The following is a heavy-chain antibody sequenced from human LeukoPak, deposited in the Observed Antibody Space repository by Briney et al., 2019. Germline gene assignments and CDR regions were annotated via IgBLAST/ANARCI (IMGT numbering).Heavy chain of an antibody. CDR3: ARSVFSGYYAPEPKDDDAFDI. D-gene: IGHD3-22*01. CDR1: GGSISSGGYY. CDR2: IYYSGST. Sequence: PSETLSLTCTVSGGSISSGGYYWSWIRQHPGKGLEWIGYIYYSGSTYYNPSLKSRVTISVDTSKNQFSLKLSSVTAADTAVYYCARSVFSGYYAPEPKDDDAFDIWGQGTMVTVSS. V-gene: IGHV4-31*03. J-gene: IGHJ3*02.